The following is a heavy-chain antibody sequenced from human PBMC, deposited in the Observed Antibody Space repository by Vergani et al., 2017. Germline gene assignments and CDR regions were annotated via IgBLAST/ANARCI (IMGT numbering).Heavy chain of an antibody. Sequence: EVQLLESGGGLVKPGGSLRLSCAASGFTFSSYSMNWVRQAPGKGLEWVSSISSSSSYIYYADSVKGRFTISRDNAKNSLYLQMNSLRAEDTAVYYCARDPKIVLMVYDLHDYGMDVWGQGTTVTVSS. CDR1: GFTFSSYS. V-gene: IGHV3-21*01. J-gene: IGHJ6*02. CDR3: ARDPKIVLMVYDLHDYGMDV. D-gene: IGHD2-8*01. CDR2: ISSSSSYI.